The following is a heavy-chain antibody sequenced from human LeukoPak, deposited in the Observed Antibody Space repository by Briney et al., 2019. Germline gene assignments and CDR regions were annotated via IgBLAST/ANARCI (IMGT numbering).Heavy chain of an antibody. CDR3: ARVRHYDGSGSYSPHFDY. CDR1: EFTFSSYS. Sequence: PGGSLRLSCAASEFTFSSYSMKWVRQAPGKGLEWVSSVSSSSSYIYYADSVKGRFTISRDNAKNSLYLQMNSLRAEDTAVFYCARVRHYDGSGSYSPHFDYWGQGTLVTVSS. J-gene: IGHJ4*02. D-gene: IGHD3-22*01. CDR2: VSSSSSYI. V-gene: IGHV3-21*01.